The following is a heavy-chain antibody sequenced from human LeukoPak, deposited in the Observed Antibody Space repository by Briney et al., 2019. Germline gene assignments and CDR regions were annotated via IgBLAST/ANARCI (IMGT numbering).Heavy chain of an antibody. CDR3: ARDSGSSSWYYFDY. D-gene: IGHD6-13*01. V-gene: IGHV3-30*03. CDR1: GFTFSSYG. CDR2: ISYDGSNK. Sequence: GGSLRLSRAASGFTFSSYGMHWVRQAPGKGLEWVAVISYDGSNKYYADSVKGRFTISRDNSKNTLYLQMNSLRAEDTAVYYCARDSGSSSWYYFDYWGQGTLVTVSS. J-gene: IGHJ4*02.